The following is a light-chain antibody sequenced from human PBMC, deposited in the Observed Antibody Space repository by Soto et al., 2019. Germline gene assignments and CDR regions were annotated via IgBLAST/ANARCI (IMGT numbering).Light chain of an antibody. CDR2: DAS. CDR1: QSISSW. Sequence: DIQMTHSPSTLSASVLYIVTITFRASQSISSWLAWYQQKPGKAPKLLIYDASSLESGVPSRFSGSGSGADFTLTISSLQPEDFATYYCQAANSFPLTFGGGTKVDIK. J-gene: IGKJ4*01. V-gene: IGKV1-5*01. CDR3: QAANSFPLT.